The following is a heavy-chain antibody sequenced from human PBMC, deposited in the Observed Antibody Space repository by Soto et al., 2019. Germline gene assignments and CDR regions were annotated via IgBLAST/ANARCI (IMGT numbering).Heavy chain of an antibody. CDR1: GFTFSSYA. Sequence: GGSLRLSCAASGFTFSSYAMSWVRQAPGKGLEWVSAISGSGGSTYYADSVKGRFTISRDNSKNTLYLQMNSLRAEDTAVYYCAKDGGDVLLWFGERRNYYYMDVWGKGTTVTVSS. V-gene: IGHV3-23*01. CDR3: AKDGGDVLLWFGERRNYYYMDV. J-gene: IGHJ6*03. CDR2: ISGSGGST. D-gene: IGHD3-10*01.